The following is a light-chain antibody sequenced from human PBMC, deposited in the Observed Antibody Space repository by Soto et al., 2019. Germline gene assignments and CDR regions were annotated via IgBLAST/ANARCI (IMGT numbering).Light chain of an antibody. CDR1: SSDLGAYKY. CDR3: SSYTNTSTLV. Sequence: QSALTQPASVSGSPGQSITISCAGTSSDLGAYKYVSWYQQHPDKAPKLILYEVSRRPSGVSNRFSGSKSGNTASLTISGLLAKDEADYSCSSYTNTSTLVFGTGTKVTVL. V-gene: IGLV2-14*03. J-gene: IGLJ1*01. CDR2: EVS.